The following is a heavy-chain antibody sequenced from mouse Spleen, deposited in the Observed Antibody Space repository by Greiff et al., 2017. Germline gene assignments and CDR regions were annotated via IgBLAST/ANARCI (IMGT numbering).Heavy chain of an antibody. CDR1: GYTFSSYW. Sequence: QVQLQQSGAELMKPGASVKISCKATGYTFSSYWLEWVKQRPGLGLEWIGDVLPGSGSTNYNEKFRGKATFTADTSSNTVYMPLSSLTSEDSSVYYFAEGTGYAMDYWGQGTSVTVSS. V-gene: IGHV1-9*01. CDR2: VLPGSGST. D-gene: IGHD2-14*01. CDR3: AEGTGYAMDY. J-gene: IGHJ4*01.